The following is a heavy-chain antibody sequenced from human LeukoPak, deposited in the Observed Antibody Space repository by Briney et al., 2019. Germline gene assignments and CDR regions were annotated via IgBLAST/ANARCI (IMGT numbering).Heavy chain of an antibody. CDR3: ARNYGSGRGSDALDI. J-gene: IGHJ3*02. CDR1: GFTFSNYG. D-gene: IGHD3-10*01. CDR2: IWYDGNNK. Sequence: GGSLRLSCAASGFTFSNYGMHWVRQAPGKGLEWVAVIWYDGNNKNYADSVKGRFTISRDNSKNTLYLQMNSLRAEDTAVYYCARNYGSGRGSDALDIWGQGAMVTVSS. V-gene: IGHV3-33*01.